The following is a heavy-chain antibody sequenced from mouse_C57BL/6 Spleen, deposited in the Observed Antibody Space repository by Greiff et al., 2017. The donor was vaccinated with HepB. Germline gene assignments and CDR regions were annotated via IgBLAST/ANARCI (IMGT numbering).Heavy chain of an antibody. CDR3: ARFLTTVKGYYAMDY. CDR1: GFTFSDYG. J-gene: IGHJ4*01. D-gene: IGHD1-1*01. V-gene: IGHV5-17*01. CDR2: ISSGSSTI. Sequence: DVHLVESGGGLVKPGGSLKLSCAASGFTFSDYGMHWVRQAPEKGLEWVAYISSGSSTIYYADTVKGRFTISRDNAKNTLFLQMTSLRSEDTAMYYCARFLTTVKGYYAMDYWGQGTSVTVSS.